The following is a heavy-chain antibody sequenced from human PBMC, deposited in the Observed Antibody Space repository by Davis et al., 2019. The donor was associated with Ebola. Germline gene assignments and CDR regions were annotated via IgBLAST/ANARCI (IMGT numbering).Heavy chain of an antibody. CDR2: TYYRSKWIN. CDR3: ARDRGIQAFDI. J-gene: IGHJ3*02. CDR1: GDSVSSNSAA. Sequence: SETLSLTCAISGDSVSSNSAAWNRIRQSPSRGLEWLGRTYYRSKWINDYAVSVKSRINIIADTSKNQFSLQLYSVTPGDTAVYYCARDRGIQAFDIWGQGTMVAVSS. D-gene: IGHD5-18*01. V-gene: IGHV6-1*01.